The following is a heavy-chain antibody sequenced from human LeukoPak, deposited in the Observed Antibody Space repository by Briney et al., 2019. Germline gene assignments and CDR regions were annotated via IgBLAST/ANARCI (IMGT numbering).Heavy chain of an antibody. CDR2: IYPGDSDT. D-gene: IGHD5-18*01. Sequence: GEALKISCKGSGYIFSNYWIGWVRQMPGKGLEWMGIIYPGDSDTTYSPSFQGQVTISVDKSISTAYLHWSSLKASDTAMYYCARPLGYSYTRFDYWGQGTLVTVSS. CDR3: ARPLGYSYTRFDY. J-gene: IGHJ4*02. CDR1: GYIFSNYW. V-gene: IGHV5-51*01.